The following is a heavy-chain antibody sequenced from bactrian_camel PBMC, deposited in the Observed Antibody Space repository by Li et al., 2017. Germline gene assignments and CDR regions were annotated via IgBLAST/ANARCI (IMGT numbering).Heavy chain of an antibody. Sequence: VQLVESGGGSVQAGGSLRLSCAVPEYTYNSNCMGWFRQAPGKSRELVAVIYTGGGSTVYADSVKGRFTISIDNAKNTLYLQMNSLRTGDTAVYYCAAGLFADFGLGLGTQVTVS. D-gene: IGHD5*01. V-gene: IGHV3S54*01. CDR2: IYTGGGST. CDR1: EYTYNSNC. J-gene: IGHJ4*01.